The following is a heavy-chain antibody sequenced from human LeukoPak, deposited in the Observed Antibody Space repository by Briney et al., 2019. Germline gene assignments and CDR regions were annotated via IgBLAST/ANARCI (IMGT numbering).Heavy chain of an antibody. CDR1: GFTFSSYW. J-gene: IGHJ6*02. Sequence: GGSLRLSCAASGFTFSSYWMSWVRQAPGKGLEWVANIKQDGSEKYYVDSVKGRFTISRDNSKNTLYLQMNSLRAEDTAVYYCARTYYDVLTGYLSYYHYYAMDVWGQGTTVTVSS. V-gene: IGHV3-7*01. CDR3: ARTYYDVLTGYLSYYHYYAMDV. D-gene: IGHD3-9*01. CDR2: IKQDGSEK.